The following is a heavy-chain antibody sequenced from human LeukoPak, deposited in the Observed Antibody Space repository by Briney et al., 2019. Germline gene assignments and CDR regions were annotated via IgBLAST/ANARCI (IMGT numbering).Heavy chain of an antibody. D-gene: IGHD6-19*01. J-gene: IGHJ5*02. CDR2: ISAYNGNT. CDR3: AREQWLGNWFGP. CDR1: GDTFSSYA. Sequence: GASVKVSCKASGDTFSSYAISWVRQAPGQGLEWMGWISAYNGNTNYAQKLQGRVTMTTDTSTSTAYMELRSLRSDDTAVYYCAREQWLGNWFGPWGQGTLVTVSS. V-gene: IGHV1-18*01.